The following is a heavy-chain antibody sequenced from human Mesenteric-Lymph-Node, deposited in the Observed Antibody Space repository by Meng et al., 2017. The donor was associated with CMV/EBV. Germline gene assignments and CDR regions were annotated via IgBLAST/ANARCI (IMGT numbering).Heavy chain of an antibody. D-gene: IGHD3-22*01. CDR1: GGSISSGDYY. CDR3: ARAGDSSGYYPHWFDP. CDR2: IYYSGST. Sequence: SETLSLTCTVSGGSISSGDYYWSWIRQPPGKGLEWIGYIYYSGSTNYNPSLKSRVTISVDTSKNQFSLKLSSVTAADTAVYYCARAGDSSGYYPHWFDPWGQGTLVTVSS. V-gene: IGHV4-61*08. J-gene: IGHJ5*02.